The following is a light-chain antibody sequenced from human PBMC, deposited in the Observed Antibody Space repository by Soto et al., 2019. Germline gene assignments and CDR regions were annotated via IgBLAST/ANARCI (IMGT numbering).Light chain of an antibody. CDR1: SSDVGGYNY. CDR3: SSYTSSSTPV. J-gene: IGLJ1*01. Sequence: QAVLTQPASVSGSPGRSITISCTGTSSDVGGYNYVSWYQQHPGKAPKLMIYDVSNRPSGVSNRFSGSKSGNTASLTISGLQAEDEADYYCSSYTSSSTPVFGTGTKVTVL. V-gene: IGLV2-14*01. CDR2: DVS.